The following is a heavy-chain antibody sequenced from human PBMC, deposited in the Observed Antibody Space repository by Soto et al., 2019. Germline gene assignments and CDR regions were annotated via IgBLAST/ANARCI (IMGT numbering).Heavy chain of an antibody. J-gene: IGHJ5*02. CDR3: ARHKSGSDWLDP. CDR1: GGSISDISYC. CDR2: MFYSGAT. D-gene: IGHD2-15*01. Sequence: SETLSLTCTVSGGSISDISYCCGWIRQPPGKGLQWIGCMFYSGATYYNPSLKNRVTLSVDTSNNEFSLKLVSVTAPDTAVYYCARHKSGSDWLDPWGQGTLVTVSS. V-gene: IGHV4-39*01.